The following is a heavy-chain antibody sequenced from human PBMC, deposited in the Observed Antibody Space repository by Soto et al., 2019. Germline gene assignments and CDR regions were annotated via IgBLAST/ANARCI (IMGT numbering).Heavy chain of an antibody. Sequence: ASVKVSCKASGYTFTGYYMLWVRQAPGQGLEWMGWINPNSGGTNYAQKFQGWVTMTRDTSISTAYMELSRLRSDDTAVYYCARGGRWLLRNYYYYGMDVWGQGTTVTVSS. D-gene: IGHD2-15*01. V-gene: IGHV1-2*04. CDR2: INPNSGGT. CDR3: ARGGRWLLRNYYYYGMDV. J-gene: IGHJ6*02. CDR1: GYTFTGYY.